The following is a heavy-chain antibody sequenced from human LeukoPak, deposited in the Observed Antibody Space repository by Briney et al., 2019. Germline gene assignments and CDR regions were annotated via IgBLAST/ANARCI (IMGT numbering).Heavy chain of an antibody. D-gene: IGHD3-16*01. CDR1: GFTFDDYA. CDR3: ANDRSQFGGFDY. V-gene: IGHV3-43*02. CDR2: ISGDGGST. J-gene: IGHJ4*02. Sequence: GGSLRLSCAASGFTFDDYAMHWVRQAPGKGLEWVSLISGDGGSTYYADSVKGRFTISRDNSKNSLYLQMNSLRTEDTALYYCANDRSQFGGFDYWGQGTLVTVSS.